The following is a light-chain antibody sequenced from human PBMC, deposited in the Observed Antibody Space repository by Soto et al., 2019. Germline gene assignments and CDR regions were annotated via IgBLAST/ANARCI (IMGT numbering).Light chain of an antibody. J-gene: IGLJ3*02. Sequence: QSALTQPRSGSGSPGQSVTISFTGTSSDVGGYHYVSWYQQHPGKAPKLMIYDVSKRPSGVPDRFSGSKSGNTASLTISGLQAEDEADYYCCSYAGSYTWVFGGGTKLTVL. CDR3: CSYAGSYTWV. V-gene: IGLV2-11*01. CDR1: SSDVGGYHY. CDR2: DVS.